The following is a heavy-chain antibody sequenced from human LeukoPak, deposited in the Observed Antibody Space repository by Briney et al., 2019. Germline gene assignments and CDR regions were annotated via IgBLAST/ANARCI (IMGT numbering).Heavy chain of an antibody. J-gene: IGHJ4*02. V-gene: IGHV3-30*02. CDR3: AQKYSSGWYDQGFDY. Sequence: GGSLRLSCAVSGVIFSSYGMHWVRQAPGKGLEWVAFIRYDGSKKYYADSVKGRFTISRDNSKNTLYLQMNSLRGEDTALYYCAQKYSSGWYDQGFDYWGQGTLVTVSS. CDR2: IRYDGSKK. D-gene: IGHD6-19*01. CDR1: GVIFSSYG.